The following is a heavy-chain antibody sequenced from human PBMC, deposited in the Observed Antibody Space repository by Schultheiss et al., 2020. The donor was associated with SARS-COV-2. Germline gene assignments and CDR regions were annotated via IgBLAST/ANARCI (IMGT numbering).Heavy chain of an antibody. CDR3: ASHIRSNWFDD. CDR1: GVSLSDYS. J-gene: IGHJ5*02. Sequence: SCTASGVSLSDYSMNWVRQAPGKGLEWLAYIHSRLSPTFYADSVKGRFTISRDNSKNTLYLQMNSLRAEDTAVYYCASHIRSNWFDDWGQGTLVTVSS. CDR2: IHSRLSPT. V-gene: IGHV3-48*01. D-gene: IGHD3-3*02.